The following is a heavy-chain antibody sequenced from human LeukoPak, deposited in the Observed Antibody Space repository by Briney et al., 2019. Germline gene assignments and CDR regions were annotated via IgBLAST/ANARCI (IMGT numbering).Heavy chain of an antibody. CDR3: SVGDILTGQHDAFDI. Sequence: PGGSLRLSCAASGFTFSGSAMHWVRQASGKGLEWVGRIRSKANSYATAYAASVKGRFTISRDDSKNTAYLQMNSLKTEDTAVYYCSVGDILTGQHDAFDIWGQGTMVTVSS. V-gene: IGHV3-73*01. CDR2: IRSKANSYAT. CDR1: GFTFSGSA. J-gene: IGHJ3*02. D-gene: IGHD3-9*01.